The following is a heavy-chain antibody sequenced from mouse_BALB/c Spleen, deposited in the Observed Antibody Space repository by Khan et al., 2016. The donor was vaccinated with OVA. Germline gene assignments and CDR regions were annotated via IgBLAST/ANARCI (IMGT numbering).Heavy chain of an antibody. Sequence: EVELVESGGGLVRPGGSLKLSCAASGFSFTSYTMSWVRQTPEKRLEWVATISSGSTYTYYPDSVKGRFTISRDNAKNTLYLQMSSLKSEDTAMYYCTIDGNYAHWYFDVWGAGTTVTVSS. V-gene: IGHV5-6-4*01. CDR2: ISSGSTYT. CDR1: GFSFTSYT. CDR3: TIDGNYAHWYFDV. J-gene: IGHJ1*01. D-gene: IGHD2-1*01.